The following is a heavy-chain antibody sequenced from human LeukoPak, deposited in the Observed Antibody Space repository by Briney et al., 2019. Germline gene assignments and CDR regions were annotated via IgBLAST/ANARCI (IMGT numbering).Heavy chain of an antibody. Sequence: PGGSLRLSCAASGFTFSSYWMHWVRQAPGKGLVWVSRIKSDGSSISYADSVKGRFITSRDNAKNTLYLQMNSLRAEDTAVYYCARARDGYNYLYFDYWGQGTLVTVSS. CDR2: IKSDGSSI. CDR3: ARARDGYNYLYFDY. D-gene: IGHD5-24*01. V-gene: IGHV3-74*01. J-gene: IGHJ4*02. CDR1: GFTFSSYW.